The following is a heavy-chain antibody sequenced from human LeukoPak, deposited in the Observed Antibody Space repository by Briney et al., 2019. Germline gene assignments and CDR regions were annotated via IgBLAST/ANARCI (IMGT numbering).Heavy chain of an antibody. D-gene: IGHD4/OR15-4a*01. J-gene: IGHJ3*02. V-gene: IGHV1-3*01. CDR1: GYTFTSYA. Sequence: GASVKVSCKASGYTFTSYAMHWVRQAPGQRLEWMGWINAGNGNTKYSQKFQGRVTITRDTSASTAYMELSSLRSEDTAVYYCARGDYGDHVWVDAFDIWGQGTMVTVSS. CDR2: INAGNGNT. CDR3: ARGDYGDHVWVDAFDI.